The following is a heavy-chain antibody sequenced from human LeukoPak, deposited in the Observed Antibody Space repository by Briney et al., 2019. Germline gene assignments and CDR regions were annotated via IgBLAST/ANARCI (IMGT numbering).Heavy chain of an antibody. D-gene: IGHD3-10*01. CDR3: AIMVRGVIYNWFDP. Sequence: GESLKISCKGSGYSFTSYWISWVRQMPGKGLEWMGRFDPSDSYTNYSPSFQGHVTISADKSISTAYLQWSSLKASDTAMYYCAIMVRGVIYNWFDPWGQGTLVTVSS. CDR2: FDPSDSYT. CDR1: GYSFTSYW. V-gene: IGHV5-10-1*01. J-gene: IGHJ5*02.